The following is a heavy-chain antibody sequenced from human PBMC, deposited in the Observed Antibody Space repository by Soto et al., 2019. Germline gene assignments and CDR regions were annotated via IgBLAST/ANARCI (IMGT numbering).Heavy chain of an antibody. Sequence: QVQLQESGPGLVKPSQTLSLTCTVSGGSISSGDYYWSWIRQPPGKGLEWIGYIYYSGSTYYNPSLTSLVTISXXTXKXQFSLKLSSVTAADTAVYYCARAIVVVVAASNWFDPWGQGTLVTVSS. J-gene: IGHJ5*02. V-gene: IGHV4-30-4*01. D-gene: IGHD2-15*01. CDR2: IYYSGST. CDR1: GGSISSGDYY. CDR3: ARAIVVVVAASNWFDP.